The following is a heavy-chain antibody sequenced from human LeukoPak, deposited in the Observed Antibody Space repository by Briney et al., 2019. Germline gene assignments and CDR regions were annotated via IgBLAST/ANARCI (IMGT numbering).Heavy chain of an antibody. J-gene: IGHJ4*02. D-gene: IGHD4-11*01. CDR2: IRYDGSNK. CDR3: ARDNDYSNYD. Sequence: GGSLRLSCAASGFTFSSYGMHWVRQAPGKGLEWVAFIRYDGSNKYYADSVKGRFTISRDNSKNTLYLQMNSVRAEDTAVYYCARDNDYSNYDWGQGTLVTVSS. V-gene: IGHV3-30*02. CDR1: GFTFSSYG.